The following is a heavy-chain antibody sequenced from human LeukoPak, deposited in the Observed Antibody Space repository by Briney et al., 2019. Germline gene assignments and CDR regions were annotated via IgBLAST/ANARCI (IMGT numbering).Heavy chain of an antibody. CDR3: ARVWRTNAFDI. V-gene: IGHV4-38-2*02. J-gene: IGHJ3*02. CDR1: GYSISSGYY. CDR2: IYYSGST. D-gene: IGHD2-2*01. Sequence: SETLSLTCTVSGYSISSGYYWGWIRQPPGKGLEWIGSIYYSGSTYYNPSLKSRVTISVDTSKNQFSLKLSSVTAADTAVYYCARVWRTNAFDIWGQGTMVTVSS.